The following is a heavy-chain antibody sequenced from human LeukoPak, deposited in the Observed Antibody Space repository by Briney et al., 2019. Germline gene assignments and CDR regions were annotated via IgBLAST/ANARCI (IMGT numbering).Heavy chain of an antibody. CDR3: ARILWFGELSPNWFDP. CDR2: MYTSGST. V-gene: IGHV4-4*07. D-gene: IGHD3-10*01. J-gene: IGHJ5*02. Sequence: SETLSLTCSVSGGSISGYFWSWIRQPAGKGLEWIGRMYTSGSTNYNPSLKSRVTISVDTSKNQFSLKLSSVTAADTAVYYCARILWFGELSPNWFDPWGQGTLVTVSS. CDR1: GGSISGYF.